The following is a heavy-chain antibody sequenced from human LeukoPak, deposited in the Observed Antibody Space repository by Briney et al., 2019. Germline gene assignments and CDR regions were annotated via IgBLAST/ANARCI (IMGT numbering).Heavy chain of an antibody. CDR2: IDPSSTYI. D-gene: IGHD4-17*01. J-gene: IGHJ4*02. CDR1: RFTFSSYT. V-gene: IGHV3-21*01. Sequence: PGGSLRLSCSASRFTFSSYTMNWVRQAPGKGLEWVSSIDPSSTYIYYADSVKGRFTISRDNAQNSLYLQMNSLRAEDTAVYYCTRGSYGGYEYWGQGTLVTVSS. CDR3: TRGSYGGYEY.